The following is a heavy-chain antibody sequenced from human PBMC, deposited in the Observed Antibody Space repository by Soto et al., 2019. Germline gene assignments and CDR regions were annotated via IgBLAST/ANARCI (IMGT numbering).Heavy chain of an antibody. CDR2: IYYSGST. J-gene: IGHJ6*03. CDR3: ARGLDCSSTSCSRVPYYYYYYYMDV. Sequence: SETLSLTCTVSGGSISSGGYYWSWIRQHPGKGLEWIGYIYYSGSTYYNPSLKSRVTISVDTSKNQFSLKLSSVTAADTAVYYCARGLDCSSTSCSRVPYYYYYYYMDVWGKGTTVTVSS. CDR1: GGSISSGGYY. V-gene: IGHV4-31*03. D-gene: IGHD2-2*01.